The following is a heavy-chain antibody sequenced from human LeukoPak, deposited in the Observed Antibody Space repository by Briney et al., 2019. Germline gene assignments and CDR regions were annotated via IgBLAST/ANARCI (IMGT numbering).Heavy chain of an antibody. CDR2: ISSSSSYT. CDR1: GFTFSDYY. J-gene: IGHJ4*02. D-gene: IGHD3-22*01. V-gene: IGHV3-11*03. Sequence: LSCAASGFTFSDYYMSWIRQAXGKGLEWVSXISSSSSYTNYADSVKGRFTISRDNAKNSLYLQMNSLRAEDTAVYYCASYRVENYYXSXGYFDYWGQGTLVXVSS. CDR3: ASYRVENYYXSXGYFDY.